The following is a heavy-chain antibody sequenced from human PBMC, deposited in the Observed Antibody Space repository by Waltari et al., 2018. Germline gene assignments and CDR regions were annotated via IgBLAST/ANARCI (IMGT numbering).Heavy chain of an antibody. D-gene: IGHD3-22*01. CDR2: IYYSGST. CDR1: GGSISSYY. CDR3: ARVVYYYDSSGLDGGDAFDI. J-gene: IGHJ3*02. V-gene: IGHV4-59*01. Sequence: QVQLQESGPGLVKPSETLSLTCTVSGGSISSYYWSWIRQPPGKGLEWIGYIYYSGSTNYNPSLKSRVTISVDTSKNQFSLKLSSVTAADTVVYYCARVVYYYDSSGLDGGDAFDIWGQGTMVTVSS.